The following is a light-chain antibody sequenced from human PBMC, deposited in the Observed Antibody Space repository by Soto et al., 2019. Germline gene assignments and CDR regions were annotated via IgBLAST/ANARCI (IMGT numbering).Light chain of an antibody. CDR3: QQYNNFCT. V-gene: IGKV3-15*01. J-gene: IGKJ1*01. CDR1: QSVSSN. CDR2: GTS. Sequence: EIVMTQSRATLSVSPGETATLSCRASQSVSSNLAWYQQKPGQAPRLLIYGTSTRATDIPARFSGSGSGTEFTLTISSLQSEDFAVYYCQQYNNFCTFGQGTKVEIK.